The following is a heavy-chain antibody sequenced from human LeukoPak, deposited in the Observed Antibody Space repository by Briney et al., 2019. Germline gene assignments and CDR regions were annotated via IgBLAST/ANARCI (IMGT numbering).Heavy chain of an antibody. Sequence: PGGSLRLSCAASGFTVSSNYMSWVRQAPGKGLEWVSVIHSGGSTYYADSVKGRFTISRDNSKNTLYLQMNSLRAEDTAVYYCARGHDILTGYLPDYWGQGTLVTVSS. CDR3: ARGHDILTGYLPDY. J-gene: IGHJ4*02. CDR2: IHSGGST. CDR1: GFTVSSNY. D-gene: IGHD3-9*01. V-gene: IGHV3-53*01.